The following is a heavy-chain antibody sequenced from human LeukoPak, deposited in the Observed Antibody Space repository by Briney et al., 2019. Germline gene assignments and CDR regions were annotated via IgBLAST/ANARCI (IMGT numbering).Heavy chain of an antibody. CDR1: GFTVSSNY. V-gene: IGHV3-66*01. J-gene: IGHJ6*02. Sequence: GGSLRLSCAASGFTVSSNYMSWVRQAPGKGLEWVSVIYSGGSTYCADSVKGRFTISRDNSKNTLYLQMNSLRAEDTAVYYCARERRRYCSSTSCYRGPYYYYGMDVWGQGTTVTVSS. CDR2: IYSGGST. D-gene: IGHD2-2*01. CDR3: ARERRRYCSSTSCYRGPYYYYGMDV.